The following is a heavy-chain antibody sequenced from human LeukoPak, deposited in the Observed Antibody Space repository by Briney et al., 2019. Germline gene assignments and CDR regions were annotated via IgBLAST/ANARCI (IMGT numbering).Heavy chain of an antibody. CDR2: INPNSGGT. D-gene: IGHD4-17*01. CDR1: GYXFTGYY. Sequence: ASVKVSCKASGYXFTGYYIHWVRQAPGQGLEWMGWINPNSGGTNYAQKFQGRVTMTRDTSISTAYMELSRLRSDDTAVYYCARDRRTTVTTQYFQHWGQGTLVTVSS. CDR3: ARDRRTTVTTQYFQH. J-gene: IGHJ1*01. V-gene: IGHV1-2*02.